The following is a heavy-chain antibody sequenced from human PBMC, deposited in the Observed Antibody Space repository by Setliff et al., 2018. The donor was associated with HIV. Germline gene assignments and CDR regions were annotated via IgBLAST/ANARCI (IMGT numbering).Heavy chain of an antibody. CDR3: ARVTVSGRGLHF. D-gene: IGHD4-4*01. J-gene: IGHJ4*02. Sequence: GASVKVSCKASGYTFSNFDISWVRQAPGQGLEWMGWINPNSGDTAYAQKFQGRVTMTRVTSISTAYMELTRLTSDDTAVYYCARVTVSGRGLHFWGQGTLVTVSS. CDR2: INPNSGDT. V-gene: IGHV1-2*02. CDR1: GYTFSNFD.